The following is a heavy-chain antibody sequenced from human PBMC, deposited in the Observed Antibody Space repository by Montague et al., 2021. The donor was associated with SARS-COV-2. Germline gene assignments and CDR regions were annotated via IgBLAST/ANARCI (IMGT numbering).Heavy chain of an antibody. D-gene: IGHD6-13*01. J-gene: IGHJ6*02. CDR3: ARVGRQQLVRLSGMDV. CDR1: GGSISSSSYY. V-gene: IGHV4-39*07. CDR2: IYYSGXT. Sequence: SETLPLTCTVSGGSISSSSYYWGWIRQPPGKGLEWIGSIYYSGXTXYXXXXKXRVTISVDTSKNQFSLKLSSVTAADTAVYYCARVGRQQLVRLSGMDVWGQGTTVTVSS.